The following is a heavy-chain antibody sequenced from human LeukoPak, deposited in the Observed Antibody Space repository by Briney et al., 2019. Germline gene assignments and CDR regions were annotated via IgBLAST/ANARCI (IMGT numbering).Heavy chain of an antibody. V-gene: IGHV4-59*01. CDR3: ARNRWYYDSSGYQPEGFDY. Sequence: SETLSLTCTVSGGSISSYYWSWIRQPPGKGLEWIGYIYYSGSTNCNPSLKSRVTISVDTSKNQFSLKLSSVTAADTAVYYCARNRWYYDSSGYQPEGFDYWGQGTLDTVSS. D-gene: IGHD3-22*01. CDR2: IYYSGST. J-gene: IGHJ4*02. CDR1: GGSISSYY.